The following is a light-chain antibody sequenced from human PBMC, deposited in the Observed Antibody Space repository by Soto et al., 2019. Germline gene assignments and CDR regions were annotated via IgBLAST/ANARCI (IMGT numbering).Light chain of an antibody. CDR1: QSVSSNY. CDR2: GAS. Sequence: EIVLTQSPGTLSLSPGERATLSCRASQSVSSNYLAWYQQKPGQAPRVLIYGASSRATGIPDRFSGSGSGTDFTLTISRLEPEDFAVYYWHQYGSTPTVGGGTKVEIK. CDR3: HQYGSTPT. J-gene: IGKJ4*01. V-gene: IGKV3-20*01.